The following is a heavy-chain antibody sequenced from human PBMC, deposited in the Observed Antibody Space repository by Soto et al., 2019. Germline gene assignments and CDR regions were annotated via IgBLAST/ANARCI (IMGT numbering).Heavy chain of an antibody. CDR3: ARAVGGPTSNLDY. D-gene: IGHD3-16*01. CDR2: INAGDGNT. CDR1: GYTFANYG. J-gene: IGHJ4*02. V-gene: IGHV1-3*01. Sequence: GASVKVSCKASGYTFANYGIHWVRQAPGQRLEWMGWINAGDGNTKYSQKFQGRVTITRDTSASTAYMELSSLRSEDTAVYYCARAVGGPTSNLDYWGQGTLVTVS.